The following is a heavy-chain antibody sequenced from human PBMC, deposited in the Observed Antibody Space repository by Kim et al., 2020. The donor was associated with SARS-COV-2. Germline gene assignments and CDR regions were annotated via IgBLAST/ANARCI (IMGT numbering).Heavy chain of an antibody. D-gene: IGHD3-16*01. CDR3: AKDIGRLGEPSTITGGGMDV. Sequence: GGSLRLSCAASGFTFDDYAMHWVRQAPGKGLEWVSGISWNSGSIGYADSVKGRFTISRDNAKNSLYLQMNSLRAEDTALYYCAKDIGRLGEPSTITGGGMDVWGQGTTVTVSS. J-gene: IGHJ6*02. V-gene: IGHV3-9*01. CDR1: GFTFDDYA. CDR2: ISWNSGSI.